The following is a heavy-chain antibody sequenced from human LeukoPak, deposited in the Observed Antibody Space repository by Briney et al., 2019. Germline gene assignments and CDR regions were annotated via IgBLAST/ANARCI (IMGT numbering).Heavy chain of an antibody. D-gene: IGHD1-26*01. CDR1: GGTFSSYA. V-gene: IGHV1-69*05. J-gene: IGHJ3*02. CDR2: IIPIFGTA. Sequence: SVKVSCKASGGTFSSYAISWVRQAPRQGLEWMGGIIPIFGTANYAQKFQGRVTITTDESTSTAYMELSSLRSEDTAVYYCAREGPNGAAFDIWGQGTMVTVSS. CDR3: AREGPNGAAFDI.